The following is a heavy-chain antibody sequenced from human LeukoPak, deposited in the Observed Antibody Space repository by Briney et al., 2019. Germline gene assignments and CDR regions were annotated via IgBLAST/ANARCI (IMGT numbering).Heavy chain of an antibody. J-gene: IGHJ6*02. CDR1: GGSISSGGYS. CDR2: INHGGTT. V-gene: IGHV4-30-2*01. CDR3: AGYSGYDKGNYYYYYGMDV. Sequence: SETLCLTCAVSGGSISSGGYSWSCIRQPPGKGLVWTVYINHGGTTYYNPSLKSRVTISVDRSKNHCSLKLSSVTAADTAVYYCAGYSGYDKGNYYYYYGMDVWGQGTTVTVSS. D-gene: IGHD5-12*01.